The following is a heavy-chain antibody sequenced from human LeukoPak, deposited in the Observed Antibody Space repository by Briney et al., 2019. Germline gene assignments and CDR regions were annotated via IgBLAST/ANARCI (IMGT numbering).Heavy chain of an antibody. CDR3: ARDSGWGYCSGGSCYDGGDAFDI. CDR1: GFTFSDHY. CDR2: TRNKANSYTT. V-gene: IGHV3-72*01. D-gene: IGHD2-15*01. Sequence: GGSLRLPCAASGFTFSDHYMDWVRQAPGNGLEWVGRTRNKANSYTTEYAASVKGRFTISRDDSKNSLYLQMNSLKTEDTAVYYCARDSGWGYCSGGSCYDGGDAFDIWGQGTMVTVSS. J-gene: IGHJ3*02.